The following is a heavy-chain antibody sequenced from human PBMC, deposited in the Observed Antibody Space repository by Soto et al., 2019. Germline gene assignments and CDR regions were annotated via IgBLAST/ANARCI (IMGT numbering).Heavy chain of an antibody. CDR1: GGTFSSYA. Sequence: SVKVSCKASGGTFSSYAISWVRQAPGQGLEWMGGIIPIFGTANYAQKFQGRVTITADKSTSTAYMELSSLRSEDTAVYYCAREKAKYSSSSGYFDYWGQETLVTVSS. D-gene: IGHD6-6*01. J-gene: IGHJ4*02. CDR3: AREKAKYSSSSGYFDY. V-gene: IGHV1-69*06. CDR2: IIPIFGTA.